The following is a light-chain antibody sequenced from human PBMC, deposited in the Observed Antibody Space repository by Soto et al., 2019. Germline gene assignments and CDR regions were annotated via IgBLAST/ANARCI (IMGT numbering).Light chain of an antibody. CDR3: ASWDDTLNAWV. CDR2: TDN. Sequence: QSVLTQPPSASGTPGQKVTISCSESSSNIGSYSFTWYQQLPGTAPKLLIHTDNQRPSGVPDRFSGSKSGTSASLAISGLQSEDEGQYYCASWDDTLNAWVFGGGTKLTVL. CDR1: SSNIGSYS. J-gene: IGLJ3*02. V-gene: IGLV1-44*01.